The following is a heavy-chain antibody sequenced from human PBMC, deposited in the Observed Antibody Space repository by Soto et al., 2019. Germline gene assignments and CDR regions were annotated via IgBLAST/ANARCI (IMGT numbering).Heavy chain of an antibody. CDR1: GGSFSGYY. J-gene: IGHJ4*02. V-gene: IGHV4-34*01. Sequence: SETLSLTCAVYGGSFSGYYWSWIRQPPGKGLEWIGEINHSGSTNYNPSLKSRVTISVDTSKNQFSLKLSSVTAADKAVYYCARDTIPSTYYFDYWGQGTLVTV. CDR3: ARDTIPSTYYFDY. D-gene: IGHD3-3*01. CDR2: INHSGST.